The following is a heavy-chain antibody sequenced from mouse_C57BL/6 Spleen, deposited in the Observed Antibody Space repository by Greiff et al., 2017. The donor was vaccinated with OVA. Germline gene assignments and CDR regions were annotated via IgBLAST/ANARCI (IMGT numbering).Heavy chain of an antibody. CDR1: GFTFSSYG. CDR2: ISSGGSYT. CDR3: ARLNWDGYAMDY. Sequence: EVQGVESGGDLVKPGGSLKLSCAASGFTFSSYGMSWVRQTPDKRLEWVATISSGGSYTYYPDSVKGRFTISRDNAKNTLYLQMSSLKSEDTAMYYCARLNWDGYAMDYWGQGTSVTVSS. J-gene: IGHJ4*01. V-gene: IGHV5-6*01. D-gene: IGHD4-1*01.